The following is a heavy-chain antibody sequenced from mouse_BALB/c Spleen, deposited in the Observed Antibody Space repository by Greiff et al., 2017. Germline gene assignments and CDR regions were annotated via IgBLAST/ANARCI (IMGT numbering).Heavy chain of an antibody. D-gene: IGHD1-1*01. CDR2: IRLKSNNYAT. J-gene: IGHJ2*01. V-gene: IGHV6-6*02. CDR1: GFTFSNYW. Sequence: EVMLVESGGGLVQPGGSMKLSCVASGFTFSNYWMNWVRQSPEKGLEWVAEIRLKSNNYATHYAESVKGRFTISRDDSKSSVYLQMNNLRAEDTGIYYCTRVGSSYYFDYWGQGTTLTVSS. CDR3: TRVGSSYYFDY.